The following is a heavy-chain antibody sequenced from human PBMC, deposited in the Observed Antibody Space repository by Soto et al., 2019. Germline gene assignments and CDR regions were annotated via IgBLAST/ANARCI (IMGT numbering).Heavy chain of an antibody. CDR2: ISGSGGST. CDR1: GFTFSSYA. D-gene: IGHD2-2*02. V-gene: IGHV3-23*01. Sequence: DVQLLESGGGLVQPGGSLRLSCAASGFTFSSYAMSWVRQAPGKGLEWVSDISGSGGSTYYADSVKGWFTISRDNSKNTLYLQMNSLRAEDTAVYYCAKDCSSTSCYSGVFWGQGTLVTVSS. J-gene: IGHJ4*02. CDR3: AKDCSSTSCYSGVF.